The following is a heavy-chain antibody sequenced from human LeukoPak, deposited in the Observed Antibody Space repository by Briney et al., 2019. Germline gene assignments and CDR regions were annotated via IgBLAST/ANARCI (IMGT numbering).Heavy chain of an antibody. CDR3: ASRFDEQWLETSFDY. CDR2: INHSGST. CDR1: GGSFSGYY. V-gene: IGHV4-34*01. D-gene: IGHD6-19*01. J-gene: IGHJ4*02. Sequence: PSETLSLTCAVYGGSFSGYYWSWIRQPPGKGLEWIGEINHSGSTNYNPSLKSRVTISVDTSKNQLSLKLSSVTAADTAVYYCASRFDEQWLETSFDYWGQGTLVTVSS.